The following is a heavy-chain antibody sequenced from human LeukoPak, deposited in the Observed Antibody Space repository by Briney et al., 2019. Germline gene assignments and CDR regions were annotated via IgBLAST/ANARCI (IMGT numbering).Heavy chain of an antibody. CDR2: ISHIGST. D-gene: IGHD1-26*01. V-gene: IGHV4-34*01. Sequence: SETLSLTCAVYGGSFSGYYWSWVRQPPGKGLEWIGEISHIGSTNNNPSLESRVTISVDTSKNQFSLKLSSVTAADTAVYYCARGRWEVRFDPWGQGTLVTVSS. J-gene: IGHJ5*02. CDR1: GGSFSGYY. CDR3: ARGRWEVRFDP.